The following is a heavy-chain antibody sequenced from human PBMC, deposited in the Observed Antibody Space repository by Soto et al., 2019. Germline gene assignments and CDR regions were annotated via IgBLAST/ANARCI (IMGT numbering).Heavy chain of an antibody. V-gene: IGHV3-48*02. CDR2: ISSSSSTI. Sequence: EVQLVESGGGLVQPGGSLRLSCAASGFTFSSYSMNWVRQAPGKGLEWVSYISSSSSTIYYADSVKGRFTISRDNAKNSLYLQMNSLSDEDTAVYYCARDRRDRYDFWSGYYRLDAFDIWGQGTMVTVSS. CDR3: ARDRRDRYDFWSGYYRLDAFDI. D-gene: IGHD3-3*01. J-gene: IGHJ3*02. CDR1: GFTFSSYS.